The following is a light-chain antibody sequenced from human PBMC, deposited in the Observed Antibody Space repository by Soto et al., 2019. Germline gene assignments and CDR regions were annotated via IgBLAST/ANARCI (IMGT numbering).Light chain of an antibody. V-gene: IGKV3D-20*01. CDR2: DAS. CDR3: QQYGSSPIT. Sequence: IVLTQSPATMSLSPGERATLSCGASERVSSSYVAWYQMKAGLAPRLLIHDASTRASGIPDRFRGSKSGTDFTLTIRGLEPEDSALYYCQQYGSSPITFGQRTRLE. J-gene: IGKJ5*01. CDR1: ERVSSSY.